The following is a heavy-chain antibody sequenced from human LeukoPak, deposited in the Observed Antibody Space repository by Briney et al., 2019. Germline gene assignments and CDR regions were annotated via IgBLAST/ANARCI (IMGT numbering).Heavy chain of an antibody. CDR1: GYASNIYD. CDR3: AVHLPGDYLDR. V-gene: IGHV1-8*01. J-gene: IGHJ4*02. Sequence: ASVTVSCKASGYASNIYDINWVRQATGQGLEWMGWMNPDSGNTGFAQKSQGRVTMTRNTSITTAYMELSSLRFEDTAVYYCAVHLPGDYLDRWGQGTLVTVSS. CDR2: MNPDSGNT.